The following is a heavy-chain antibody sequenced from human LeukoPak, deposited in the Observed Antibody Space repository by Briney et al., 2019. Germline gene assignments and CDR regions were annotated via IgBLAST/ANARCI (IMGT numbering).Heavy chain of an antibody. J-gene: IGHJ3*02. CDR1: GGTFSSYA. D-gene: IGHD6-13*01. V-gene: IGHV1-69*04. CDR2: IIPILGIA. Sequence: GASVKVSCKASGGTFSSYAISWVRQAPGQGLEWMGRIIPILGIANYAQKFQGRVTITADKSTSTAYMELSSLRSEDTAVYYCARSQMAAATDDAFDIWGQGTMVTVSS. CDR3: ARSQMAAATDDAFDI.